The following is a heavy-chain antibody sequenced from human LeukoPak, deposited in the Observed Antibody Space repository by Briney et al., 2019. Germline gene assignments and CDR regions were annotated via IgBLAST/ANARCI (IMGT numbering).Heavy chain of an antibody. Sequence: SGPTLVKPTQTLTLTCTFSGFSLSTSGVGVGWIRQPPGKALEWLALIYWNDDKRYSPSLKSRLTITKDTSKNQVVLTMTNMDPVDTATYYCAHRHGWELTVGDFDYWGQGTLVTVSS. J-gene: IGHJ4*02. D-gene: IGHD1-26*01. CDR2: IYWNDDK. CDR3: AHRHGWELTVGDFDY. V-gene: IGHV2-5*01. CDR1: GFSLSTSGVG.